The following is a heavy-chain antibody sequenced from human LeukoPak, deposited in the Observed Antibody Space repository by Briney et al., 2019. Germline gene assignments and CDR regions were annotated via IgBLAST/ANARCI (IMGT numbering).Heavy chain of an antibody. V-gene: IGHV4-39*01. CDR1: GDSISSSGYY. D-gene: IGHD3-22*01. CDR3: ARGDHYYDSSGRHRHFDY. Sequence: SETLSLTCTVSGDSISSSGYYYDWIRQPPGKGLEWIGNIYYIGNTWYNPSLKSRVTMSVDTSKNQFSLKLSSVTAADTAVYYCARGDHYYDSSGRHRHFDYWGQGTLVTVSS. CDR2: IYYIGNT. J-gene: IGHJ4*02.